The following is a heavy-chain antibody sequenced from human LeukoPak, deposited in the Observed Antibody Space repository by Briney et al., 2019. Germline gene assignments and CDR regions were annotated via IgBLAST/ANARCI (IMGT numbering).Heavy chain of an antibody. CDR1: GGSFSGYY. J-gene: IGHJ4*02. CDR3: ARLYSGWPDY. V-gene: IGHV4-34*01. CDR2: INHSGST. D-gene: IGHD6-19*01. Sequence: PSETLSLTCAVYGGSFSGYYWSWIRQPPGKGLEWIGEINHSGSTNYNPSLKSRVAISVDTSKNQFSLKLSSVTAADTAVYYCARLYSGWPDYWGQGTLVTVSS.